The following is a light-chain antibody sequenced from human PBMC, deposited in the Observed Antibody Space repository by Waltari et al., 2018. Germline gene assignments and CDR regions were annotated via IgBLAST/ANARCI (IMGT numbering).Light chain of an antibody. J-gene: IGKJ1*01. CDR3: QHYVSLPVT. CDR1: QSVKGT. Sequence: EIVLTQSPGTLPLSPGERATLSCRASQSVKGTLAWYQQKPGQPPRLLIYGSSTRATGIPDRFSGSGFGTDFTLTISRLEPEDFAVYYCQHYVSLPVTFGQGTKVEIK. CDR2: GSS. V-gene: IGKV3-20*01.